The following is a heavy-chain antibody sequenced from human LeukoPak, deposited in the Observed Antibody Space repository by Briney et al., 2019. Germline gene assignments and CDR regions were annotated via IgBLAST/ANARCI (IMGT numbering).Heavy chain of an antibody. CDR3: ARALGYCSSTSCLYDAFDI. Sequence: ASAKVSCKASGYTFTSYYMHWVRQAPGQGLEWMGIINPSGGSTSYAQKFQGRVTMTRDTSTSTVYMELSSLRSEDTAVYYCARALGYCSSTSCLYDAFDIWGQGTMVTVSS. J-gene: IGHJ3*02. D-gene: IGHD2-2*01. CDR2: INPSGGST. CDR1: GYTFTSYY. V-gene: IGHV1-46*01.